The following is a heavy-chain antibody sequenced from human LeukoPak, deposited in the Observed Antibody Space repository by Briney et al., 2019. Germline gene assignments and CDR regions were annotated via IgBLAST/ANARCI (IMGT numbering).Heavy chain of an antibody. D-gene: IGHD5-18*01. Sequence: PSETLSLTCAVYGGSFSGYYWSWIRQPPGKGVEWIGEINHSGSTNYNPSLKSRVTISVDTSKNQFSLKLSSVTAADTAVYWAVGYSYGYDAFDIWGQGTMVTVSS. CDR2: INHSGST. CDR3: VGYSYGYDAFDI. J-gene: IGHJ3*02. CDR1: GGSFSGYY. V-gene: IGHV4-34*01.